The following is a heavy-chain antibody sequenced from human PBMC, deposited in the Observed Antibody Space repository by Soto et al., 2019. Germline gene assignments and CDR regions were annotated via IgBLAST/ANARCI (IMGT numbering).Heavy chain of an antibody. CDR2: ISYDGSNT. V-gene: IGHV3-30*18. Sequence: QVQLVESGGGVVQPGRSLRLSCVASGFTFSSYGMHWVRQAPGKGLEWVAIISYDGSNTYYADSVKGRFTISRDNSKNTLYLQMYSLRAEDTSVYYCAKEGGLSGSYYISSSYYFDYWGHGTLVTVSS. CDR1: GFTFSSYG. CDR3: AKEGGLSGSYYISSSYYFDY. D-gene: IGHD1-26*01. J-gene: IGHJ4*01.